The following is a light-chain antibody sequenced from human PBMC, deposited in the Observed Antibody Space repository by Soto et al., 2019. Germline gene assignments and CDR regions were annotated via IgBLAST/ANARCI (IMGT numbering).Light chain of an antibody. J-gene: IGKJ2*01. Sequence: EIVMTQSPATLSVSPGERATLSCRASQSDSSKLAWFQQKPGQAPSILIYGVSTRATGVPVRFSGSGSGTELTLAVNSLQSEDFAVYFCQQYNNWPHTFGQGTKVDI. CDR1: QSDSSK. CDR2: GVS. CDR3: QQYNNWPHT. V-gene: IGKV3-15*01.